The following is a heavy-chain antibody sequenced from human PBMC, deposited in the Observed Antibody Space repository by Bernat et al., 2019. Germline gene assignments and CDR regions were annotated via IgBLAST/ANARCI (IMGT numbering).Heavy chain of an antibody. Sequence: VQLVESGGGVVQPGGSLRLSCAASGFTFSSYAMSWVRQAPGKGLEWVSAITGSGGSTYYADSVKGRFTISRDNSKNTLYLQMNSMRAEDTAVSYCAKGRGYGDYGDFQHWGQGTLVTVSS. CDR2: ITGSGGST. CDR1: GFTFSSYA. CDR3: AKGRGYGDYGDFQH. V-gene: IGHV3-23*04. D-gene: IGHD4-17*01. J-gene: IGHJ1*01.